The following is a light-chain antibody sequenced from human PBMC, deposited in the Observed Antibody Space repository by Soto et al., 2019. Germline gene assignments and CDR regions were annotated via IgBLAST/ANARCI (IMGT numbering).Light chain of an antibody. Sequence: QSALTQPASVSGSPGQSITISCTGTSSDVGAYNYVSWFQQHPGKAPNLLIYEVSNRLSGVSYRFSGSKSGSTASLTISGLQAEDAADYYCSSYTRSRTYVFGTGTKVTVL. J-gene: IGLJ1*01. V-gene: IGLV2-14*01. CDR2: EVS. CDR1: SSDVGAYNY. CDR3: SSYTRSRTYV.